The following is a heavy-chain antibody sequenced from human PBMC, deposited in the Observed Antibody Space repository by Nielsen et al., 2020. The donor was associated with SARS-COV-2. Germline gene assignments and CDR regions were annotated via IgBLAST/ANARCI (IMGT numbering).Heavy chain of an antibody. V-gene: IGHV3-7*03. CDR3: ARDMKAGGYDSLLSTAYYYYGMDV. Sequence: GESLKISCAASGFTFSSYWMSWVRQAPGKGLEWVANIKQDGSEKYYVDSVKGRFTISRDNAKNSLYLQMNSLRAEDTAVYYCARDMKAGGYDSLLSTAYYYYGMDVWGQGTTVTVSS. CDR2: IKQDGSEK. D-gene: IGHD5-12*01. CDR1: GFTFSSYW. J-gene: IGHJ6*02.